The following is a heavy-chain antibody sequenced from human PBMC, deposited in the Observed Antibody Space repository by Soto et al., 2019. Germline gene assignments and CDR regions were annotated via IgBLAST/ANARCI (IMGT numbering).Heavy chain of an antibody. Sequence: QVQLQESGPGLVKPSQTLSLTCTVSGGSISSGGYYWSWIRQHPGKGLEWIGYIYYSGSTYYNPSPKSRVTISVDTSKNQFSLKLSSVTAADTAVYYCARGGVVPAAIFYYYYGMDVWGQGTTVTVSS. V-gene: IGHV4-31*03. J-gene: IGHJ6*02. D-gene: IGHD2-2*02. CDR2: IYYSGST. CDR3: ARGGVVPAAIFYYYYGMDV. CDR1: GGSISSGGYY.